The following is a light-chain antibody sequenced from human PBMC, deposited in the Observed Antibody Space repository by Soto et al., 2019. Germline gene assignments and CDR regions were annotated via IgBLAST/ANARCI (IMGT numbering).Light chain of an antibody. J-gene: IGKJ2*01. Sequence: DIQMTQSPSSLSASVGDRVTITCRASQNISNYLNWYQQKPGKAPKLLIYAASSLQSGGPSRFSGSGSGTDFTLTISSLQPEDFATYYCQQSYRTPRTFGQGTKLEIK. V-gene: IGKV1-39*01. CDR2: AAS. CDR1: QNISNY. CDR3: QQSYRTPRT.